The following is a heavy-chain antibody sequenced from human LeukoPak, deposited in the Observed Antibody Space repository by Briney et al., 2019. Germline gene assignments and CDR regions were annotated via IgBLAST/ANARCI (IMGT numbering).Heavy chain of an antibody. CDR1: GYTFTRYD. D-gene: IGHD4-17*01. CDR3: ARQNDYGDYILDN. Sequence: VASVKVSCKASGYTFTRYDITWVRQATGQGLEWMGWMNPNSGNTGYAQKFQGRVTITRNTSISTAYMELSSLRSEDTAVYYCARQNDYGDYILDNWGQGTLVTVSS. V-gene: IGHV1-8*03. CDR2: MNPNSGNT. J-gene: IGHJ4*02.